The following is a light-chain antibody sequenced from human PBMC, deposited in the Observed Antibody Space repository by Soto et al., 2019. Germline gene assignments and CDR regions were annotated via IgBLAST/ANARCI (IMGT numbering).Light chain of an antibody. Sequence: QAALTQPASVYGSPGQSITISCTGTSSDVGSYNLVSWYQQHPGKAPKLMIYEVSKRPSGVSNRFSGSKSGNTASLTISGLQAEDEADYYCCSYAGSSTFYVVFGGGTKLTVL. J-gene: IGLJ2*01. CDR3: CSYAGSSTFYVV. CDR2: EVS. V-gene: IGLV2-23*02. CDR1: SSDVGSYNL.